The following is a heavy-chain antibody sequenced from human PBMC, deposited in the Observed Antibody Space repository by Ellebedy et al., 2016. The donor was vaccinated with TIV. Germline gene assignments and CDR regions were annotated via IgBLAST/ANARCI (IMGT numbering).Heavy chain of an antibody. J-gene: IGHJ4*02. CDR1: GGSVSSGSFY. CDR2: IYYSGST. CDR3: ARSVGATDY. Sequence: SETLSLXXTVSGGSVSSGSFYWSWIRQPPGKGLEWIGFIYYSGSTNYNPSLKSRVTISVDTSKNPFSLKLSSVTAADTAVYYFARSVGATDYWGQGTLVTVSS. D-gene: IGHD1-26*01. V-gene: IGHV4-61*01.